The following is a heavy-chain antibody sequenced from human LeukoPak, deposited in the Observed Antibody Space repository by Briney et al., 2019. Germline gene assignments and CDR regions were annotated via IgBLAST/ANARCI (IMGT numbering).Heavy chain of an antibody. CDR1: GGTFSSYA. D-gene: IGHD3-22*01. CDR2: IIPIFGTA. Sequence: GASVKVSCKASGGTFSSYAISWVRQAPGQGLEWMGGIIPIFGTANYAQKFQGRVTITADESTSTAYMELSSLRSEDTAAYYCARGSTDSSGLFDYWGQGTLVTVSS. J-gene: IGHJ4*02. CDR3: ARGSTDSSGLFDY. V-gene: IGHV1-69*01.